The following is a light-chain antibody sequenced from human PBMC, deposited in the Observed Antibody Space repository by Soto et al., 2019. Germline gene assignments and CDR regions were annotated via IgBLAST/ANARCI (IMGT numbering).Light chain of an antibody. J-gene: IGKJ4*01. CDR3: QQLNNYPLT. CDR1: QGISSY. V-gene: IGKV1-8*01. CDR2: AAS. Sequence: AIRMTQSPSSLSASTGDRVTITCRASQGISSYLAWYQQKPGKAPKLLIYAASTLQSGVPSRFSGSGSGTDFTLTISCLQPEDFATYYCQQLNNYPLTFGGGTKVDIK.